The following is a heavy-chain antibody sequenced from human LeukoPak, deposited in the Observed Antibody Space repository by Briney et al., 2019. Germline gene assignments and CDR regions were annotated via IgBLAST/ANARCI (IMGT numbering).Heavy chain of an antibody. D-gene: IGHD2-15*01. V-gene: IGHV1-69*04. J-gene: IGHJ5*02. CDR3: AREEALVVVAATSWKLNWFDP. CDR2: IIPIFGIA. Sequence: SVKVSCKASGGTFSSYAISWVRQAPGQGLEWMGRIIPIFGIANYAQKFQGRVTITADKSTSTAYMEPSSLRSEDTAVYYCAREEALVVVAATSWKLNWFDPWGQGTLVTVSS. CDR1: GGTFSSYA.